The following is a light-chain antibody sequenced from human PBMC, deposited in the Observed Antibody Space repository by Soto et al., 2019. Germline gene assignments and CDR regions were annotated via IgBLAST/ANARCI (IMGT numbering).Light chain of an antibody. V-gene: IGKV1-5*03. J-gene: IGKJ4*01. CDR2: QAS. CDR3: QQYNLKSLS. Sequence: DIQMTQSPSTLSASIGDRVTITCRASQNISSWLSWYQQKPGKAPNLLIYQASILESGVPSRFSGSGSGTEFSLTISSLQPDDFANFYCQQYNLKSLSVGGGTKVEIK. CDR1: QNISSW.